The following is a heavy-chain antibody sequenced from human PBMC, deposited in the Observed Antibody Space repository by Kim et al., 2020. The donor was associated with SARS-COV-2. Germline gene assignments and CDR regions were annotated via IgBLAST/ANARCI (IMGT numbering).Heavy chain of an antibody. J-gene: IGHJ4*02. D-gene: IGHD6-13*01. Sequence: TGRFTHSRTNAKNSLYLQLNSLRAEDTAVYYCARVPVGSSSWYYFDYWGQGTLVTVSS. CDR3: ARVPVGSSSWYYFDY. V-gene: IGHV3-11*05.